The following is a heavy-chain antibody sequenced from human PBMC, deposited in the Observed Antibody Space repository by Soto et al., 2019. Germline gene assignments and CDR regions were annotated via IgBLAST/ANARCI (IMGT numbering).Heavy chain of an antibody. J-gene: IGHJ4*02. V-gene: IGHV3-7*03. D-gene: IGHD6-6*01. CDR3: ARQGRTAAPLN. CDR2: IKQDGSEK. Sequence: PVGSLRLSCAASVCTFSSYWMSWVRHAPGKWLEWVANIKQDGSEKYYVDSVKGRFTISRDNAKNSLYLQMNSLRAEDTAVYYCARQGRTAAPLNWGQGTLVIVSS. CDR1: VCTFSSYW.